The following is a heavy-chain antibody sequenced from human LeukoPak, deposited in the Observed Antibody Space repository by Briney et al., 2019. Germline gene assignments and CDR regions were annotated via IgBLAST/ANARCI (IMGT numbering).Heavy chain of an antibody. J-gene: IGHJ4*02. Sequence: GWSLRLSCAASGFTFSNYGMSWVRQAPGKGLEWVSAVTGTGGSIYYADPVKGRFTISRANSKNTLYLQMNSLRGEDTAIYYCAKNGYSSGWYPENWGQGTLVTVSS. CDR1: GFTFSNYG. D-gene: IGHD6-19*01. CDR2: VTGTGGSI. V-gene: IGHV3-23*01. CDR3: AKNGYSSGWYPEN.